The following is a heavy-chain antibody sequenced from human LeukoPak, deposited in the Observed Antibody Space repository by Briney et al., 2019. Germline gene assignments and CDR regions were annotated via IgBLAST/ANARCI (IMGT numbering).Heavy chain of an antibody. CDR2: ISYDGSNK. J-gene: IGHJ4*02. Sequence: GGSLRLSCAASGFTLSSYAMHWVRQAPGKGLEWVAVISYDGSNKYYADSVKGRFTISRDNSKNTLYLQMNSLRAEDTAVYYCARTLIAVAAPGYFDYWGQGTLVTVSS. CDR1: GFTLSSYA. D-gene: IGHD6-19*01. V-gene: IGHV3-30*04. CDR3: ARTLIAVAAPGYFDY.